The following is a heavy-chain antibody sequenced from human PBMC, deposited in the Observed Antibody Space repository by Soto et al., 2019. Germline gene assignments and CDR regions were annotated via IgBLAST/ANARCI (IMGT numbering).Heavy chain of an antibody. J-gene: IGHJ6*02. D-gene: IGHD4-4*01. CDR1: GFTFSNYG. CDR2: ISYDGRDK. Sequence: GGSLRLSCAASGFTFSNYGMHWVRQAPGKGLEWVAIISYDGRDKYYTDSVKGRFTISRDNSNSTLYLQMNSLRAEDTAMYYCTKTIYSNYPTYYYYYGLDVWGRGTTVTVSS. V-gene: IGHV3-30*18. CDR3: TKTIYSNYPTYYYYYGLDV.